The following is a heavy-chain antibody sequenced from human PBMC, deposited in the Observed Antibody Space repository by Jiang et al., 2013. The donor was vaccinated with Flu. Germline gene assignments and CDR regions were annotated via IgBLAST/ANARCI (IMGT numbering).Heavy chain of an antibody. CDR2: INPNSGGT. D-gene: IGHD6-19*01. J-gene: IGHJ4*02. Sequence: WINPNSGGTNYAQKFQGWVTMTRDTSISTAYMELSRLRSDDTAVYYCARSEKQWLIPYFDYWGQGTLVTVSS. V-gene: IGHV1-2*04. CDR3: ARSEKQWLIPYFDY.